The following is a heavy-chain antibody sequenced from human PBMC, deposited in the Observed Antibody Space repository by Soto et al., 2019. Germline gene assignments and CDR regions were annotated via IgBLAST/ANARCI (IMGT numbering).Heavy chain of an antibody. CDR1: GFTFSDYY. V-gene: IGHV3-11*01. CDR2: ISSSGSTI. J-gene: IGHJ6*02. CDR3: ASFPRKLAYYGMDV. D-gene: IGHD1-1*01. Sequence: GGSLRLSCAASGFTFSDYYMSWIRQAPGKGLEWVSYISSSGSTIYYADSVKGRFTISRDNAKNSLYLQMNSLRAEDTAVYYCASFPRKLAYYGMDVWGQGTTVTVSS.